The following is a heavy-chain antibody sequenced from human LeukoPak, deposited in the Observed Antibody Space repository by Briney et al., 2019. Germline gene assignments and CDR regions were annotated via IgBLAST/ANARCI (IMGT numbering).Heavy chain of an antibody. CDR2: IWYDGSNK. CDR1: GFTFSSYG. CDR3: ARVRIQDSSGYYFDY. D-gene: IGHD3-22*01. Sequence: GSLRLSCAASGFTFSSYGMHWVRQAPGKGLEWVAVIWYDGSNKYYADSVKGRFTISRDNSKNTLYLQMNSLRAEDTAVYFCARVRIQDSSGYYFDYWGQGTLVTVSS. J-gene: IGHJ4*02. V-gene: IGHV3-33*01.